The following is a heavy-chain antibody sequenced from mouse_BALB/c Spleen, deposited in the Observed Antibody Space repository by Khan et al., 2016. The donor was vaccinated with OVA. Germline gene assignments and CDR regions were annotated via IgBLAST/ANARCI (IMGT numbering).Heavy chain of an antibody. CDR2: INPNTGYT. J-gene: IGHJ3*01. CDR1: GYTFTSYW. D-gene: IGHD2-10*02. CDR3: ANHGSISAWLTY. V-gene: IGHV1-7*01. Sequence: QVQLQQSGAELAKPGASVKMSCKASGYTFTSYWMHWVKQRPGQGLEWIGYINPNTGYTEYNQRFKDKATLTADKSSSTAYMQLSSLTSEESAVYYCANHGSISAWLTYWGQGTLVTVSA.